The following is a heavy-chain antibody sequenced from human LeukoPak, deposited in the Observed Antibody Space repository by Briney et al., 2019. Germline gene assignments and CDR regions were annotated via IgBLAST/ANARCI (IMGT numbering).Heavy chain of an antibody. CDR3: ARDFAVADYFDY. V-gene: IGHV3-21*01. D-gene: IGHD2-21*01. Sequence: WSLRLSCAASGFTFSSYSMNWVRQAPGKGLEWVSSISSSSSYIYYADSVKGRFTISRDNAKNSLYLQMNSLRAEDTAVYYCARDFAVADYFDYWGQGTLVTVSS. J-gene: IGHJ4*02. CDR2: ISSSSSYI. CDR1: GFTFSSYS.